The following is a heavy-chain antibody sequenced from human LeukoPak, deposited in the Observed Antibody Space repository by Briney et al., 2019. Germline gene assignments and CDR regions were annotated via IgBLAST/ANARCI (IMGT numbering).Heavy chain of an antibody. J-gene: IGHJ5*02. CDR1: GYTFTGYY. CDR3: ARDPEVTAIRWFDP. Sequence: ASVKVSCKASGYTFTGYYMHWVRQAPGQGLEWMGWINPNSGGTNYAQKFQGRVTMTRDTSISTAYMELSRLRSDDTAVYYCARDPEVTAIRWFDPWGQGTLVTISS. V-gene: IGHV1-2*02. CDR2: INPNSGGT. D-gene: IGHD2-21*02.